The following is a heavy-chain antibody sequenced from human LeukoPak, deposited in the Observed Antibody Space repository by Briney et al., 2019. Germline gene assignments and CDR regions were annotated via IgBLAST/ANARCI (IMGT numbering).Heavy chain of an antibody. CDR1: GFTFSNYG. CDR3: AGASRSSWYVDY. D-gene: IGHD6-13*01. Sequence: GGSLRLSCAASGFTFSNYGMHWVRQAPGKGLEWVAVISKDGGSNKYHADSVKGRFTISRDNSMNTLYLQMNSLRAEDTAVYYCAGASRSSWYVDYWGQGTLVTVSS. J-gene: IGHJ4*02. V-gene: IGHV3-30*03. CDR2: ISKDGGSNK.